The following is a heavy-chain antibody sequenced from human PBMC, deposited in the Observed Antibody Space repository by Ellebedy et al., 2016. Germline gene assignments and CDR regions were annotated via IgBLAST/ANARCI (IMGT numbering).Heavy chain of an antibody. CDR2: INHSGST. CDR1: GGSFSGYY. CDR3: ARDLGYCSGGSCYGWGWFDP. V-gene: IGHV4-34*01. D-gene: IGHD2-15*01. J-gene: IGHJ5*02. Sequence: SQTLSLTCXVYGGSFSGYYWSWIRQPPGKGLEWIGEINHSGSTNYNPSLKSRVTISVDTSKNQFSLKLSSVTAADTAVYYCARDLGYCSGGSCYGWGWFDPWGQGTLVTVSS.